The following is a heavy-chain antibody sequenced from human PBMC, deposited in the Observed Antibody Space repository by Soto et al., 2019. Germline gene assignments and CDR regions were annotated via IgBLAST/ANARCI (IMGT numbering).Heavy chain of an antibody. D-gene: IGHD5-18*01. CDR2: IKQDGSEK. V-gene: IGHV3-7*01. J-gene: IGHJ4*02. Sequence: GGSLRLACAASGFTFGSYWMSWVRQAPGKGMEWVANIKQDGSEKYYVDSVKGRVTISRDNAKNSLYLQMNSLRAEATAVYYCARGGYSYGLRSFDYWGQGTLVTVSS. CDR1: GFTFGSYW. CDR3: ARGGYSYGLRSFDY.